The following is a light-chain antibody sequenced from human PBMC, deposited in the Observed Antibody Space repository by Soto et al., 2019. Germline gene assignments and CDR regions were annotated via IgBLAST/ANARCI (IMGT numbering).Light chain of an antibody. CDR1: QSVSSTY. CDR3: QQRHNWPIT. CDR2: GVS. Sequence: EIVLTQSPGTLSFSPGDRATLSCRASQSVSSTYLAWFQQKPGRAPRLLIYGVSNRATGIPARFSGSGSGTDFTLTISSLEPADFGIYYCQQRHNWPITFGQGTRLEIK. J-gene: IGKJ5*01. V-gene: IGKV3D-20*02.